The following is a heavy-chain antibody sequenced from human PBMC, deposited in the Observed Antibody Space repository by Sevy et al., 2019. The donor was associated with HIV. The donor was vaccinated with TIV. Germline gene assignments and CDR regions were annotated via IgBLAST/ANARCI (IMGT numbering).Heavy chain of an antibody. D-gene: IGHD2-2*01. CDR2: IKVDGSEK. Sequence: GGSLRLSCAASGFTFSNYWMTWVRQAPGKGLEWVANIKVDGSEKYYVDSVKGRLTISRDNAKNSLYLQMNSLRAEDTAVYHCARDCSSTTCLWGLDVWGQGTTVTVSS. CDR3: ARDCSSTTCLWGLDV. CDR1: GFTFSNYW. V-gene: IGHV3-7*03. J-gene: IGHJ6*02.